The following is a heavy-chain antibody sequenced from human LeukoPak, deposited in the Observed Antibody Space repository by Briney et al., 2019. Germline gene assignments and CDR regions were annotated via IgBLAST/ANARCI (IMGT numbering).Heavy chain of an antibody. CDR3: ARGVRPAAMSEFDY. D-gene: IGHD2-2*01. CDR1: GFTFSSYA. Sequence: GGSLRLSCVVSGFTFSSYAMHWVRQAPGKGLEYVSAISSNGGSTYYANSVKGRFTISRDNSKNTLYLQMGSLRAEDMAVYYCARGVRPAAMSEFDYWGQGTLVTVSS. V-gene: IGHV3-64*01. J-gene: IGHJ4*02. CDR2: ISSNGGST.